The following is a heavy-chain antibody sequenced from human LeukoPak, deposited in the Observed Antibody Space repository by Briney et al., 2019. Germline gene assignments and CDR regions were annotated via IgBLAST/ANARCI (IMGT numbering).Heavy chain of an antibody. D-gene: IGHD3-22*01. CDR3: ARDFARHYYDSSGYYSGAFDI. CDR1: GFTVSSNY. J-gene: IGHJ3*02. V-gene: IGHV3-66*01. Sequence: GGSLRLSCAASGFTVSSNYMSWVRQAPGKGLEWVSVIYSGGSTYYADSVKGRFTISRDNSENTLYLQMNSLRAEDTAVYYCARDFARHYYDSSGYYSGAFDIWGQGTMVTVSS. CDR2: IYSGGST.